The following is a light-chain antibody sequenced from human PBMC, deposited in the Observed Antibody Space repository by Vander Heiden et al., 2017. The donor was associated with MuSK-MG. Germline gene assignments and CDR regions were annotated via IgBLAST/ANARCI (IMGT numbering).Light chain of an antibody. V-gene: IGKV1-39*01. CDR2: AAS. J-gene: IGKJ1*01. CDR1: QTVTTY. CDR3: QQTYNFPQT. Sequence: DIQMTQSPSSLSASVGDRVTITCRASQTVTTYLNWYQQKPGKAPKLLIYAASSLPSGVPSRFSGSGSGTDFSRTISGLKPEDFATYYCQQTYNFPQTFGQGTTVDI.